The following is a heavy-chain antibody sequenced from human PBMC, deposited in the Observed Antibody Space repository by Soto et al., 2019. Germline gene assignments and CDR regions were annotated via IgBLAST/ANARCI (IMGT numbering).Heavy chain of an antibody. Sequence: NPSETLSLTCTVSGGSFNSGAYYWGWIRRHPGKGLEWIGYLSYRGTTYYSPSLKSRLTMSLDTSKNQFSLKLNSVTAADTAVYYCARVSATGTRWLGPWGPGPLVTVSS. J-gene: IGHJ5*02. D-gene: IGHD6-13*01. V-gene: IGHV4-31*03. CDR1: GGSFNSGAYY. CDR2: LSYRGTT. CDR3: ARVSATGTRWLGP.